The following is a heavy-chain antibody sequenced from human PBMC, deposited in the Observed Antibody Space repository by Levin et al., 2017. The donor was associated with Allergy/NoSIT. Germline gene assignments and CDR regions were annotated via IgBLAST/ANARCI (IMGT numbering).Heavy chain of an antibody. CDR2: IKQDGSEE. J-gene: IGHJ4*02. CDR3: ARGLTGIPGGSAWY. D-gene: IGHD6-19*01. V-gene: IGHV3-7*04. Sequence: PGGSLRLSCAASGFTFSAYWMTWVRQAPGKGLESVANIKQDGSEEYYVDSVKGRFTISRDNAKNSVFLQMNSLRVEDTAVYYCARGLTGIPGGSAWYWGQGALVTVSS. CDR1: GFTFSAYW.